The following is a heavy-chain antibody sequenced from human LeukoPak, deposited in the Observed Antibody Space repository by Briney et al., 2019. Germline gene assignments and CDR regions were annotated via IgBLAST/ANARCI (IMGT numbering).Heavy chain of an antibody. CDR1: GFTFSGSW. D-gene: IGHD3-3*01. CDR2: INQDGSAK. V-gene: IGHV3-7*01. CDR3: ARELSWSGRDY. J-gene: IGHJ4*02. Sequence: PGGSLRLSCEASGFTFSGSWLSWVRQAPGKGLEWVANINQDGSAKNYLDSVKGRFTISIDRGENSLYLQMNSLRDEDTAVYYCARELSWSGRDYWGQGTLVTVSS.